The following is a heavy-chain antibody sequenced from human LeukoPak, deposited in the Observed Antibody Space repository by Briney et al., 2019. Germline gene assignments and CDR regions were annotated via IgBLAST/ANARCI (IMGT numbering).Heavy chain of an antibody. CDR3: AKGTSSWHEFDY. J-gene: IGHJ4*02. CDR2: ISYDGSDK. Sequence: GRSLRLSCAASGFTFSSYAMYWVRQAPGKGLEWVAVISYDGSDKFYADSVKGRFTISRDSSKNTLYLQMNSLRPEDTALYYCAKGTSSWHEFDYWGQGTLVTVSS. CDR1: GFTFSSYA. D-gene: IGHD6-13*01. V-gene: IGHV3-30*04.